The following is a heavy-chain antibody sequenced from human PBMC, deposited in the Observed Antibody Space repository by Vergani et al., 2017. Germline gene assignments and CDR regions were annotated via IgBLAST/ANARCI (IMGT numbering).Heavy chain of an antibody. D-gene: IGHD3-3*01. CDR2: IIPIFGTA. Sequence: VQLVQSGAEVKKPGESLRISCKASGGTFSSYAISWVRQAPGQGLEWMGGIIPIFGTANYAQKFQGRVTITADESTSTAYMELSSLRSEDTAVYYCASRDITIFGVVIIRGYYYYGMDVWGQGP. CDR3: ASRDITIFGVVIIRGYYYYGMDV. CDR1: GGTFSSYA. V-gene: IGHV1-69*01. J-gene: IGHJ6*02.